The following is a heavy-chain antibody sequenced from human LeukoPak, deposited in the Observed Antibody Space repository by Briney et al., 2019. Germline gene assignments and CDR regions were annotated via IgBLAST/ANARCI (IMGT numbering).Heavy chain of an antibody. Sequence: ASVKVSCKASGYTFTSYYMHWVRQAPGQGLEWMGWINPNSGGTNYAQKFQGRVTMTRDTSISTAYMELSRLRSDDTAVYYCARARYCSGGSCFDPWGQGTLVTVSS. CDR2: INPNSGGT. V-gene: IGHV1-2*02. J-gene: IGHJ5*02. D-gene: IGHD2-15*01. CDR3: ARARYCSGGSCFDP. CDR1: GYTFTSYY.